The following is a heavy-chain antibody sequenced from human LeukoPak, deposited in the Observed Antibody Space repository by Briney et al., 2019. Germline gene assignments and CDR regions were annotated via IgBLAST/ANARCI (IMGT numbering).Heavy chain of an antibody. D-gene: IGHD6-6*01. CDR1: GGTFSGHT. CDR3: ARGGQLSTGAYFDY. Sequence: SVKVSCKASGGTFSGHTFSWVRQAPGQRLEWMGRIIPILDIANYAQKFQGRVTITADKSTSTACMDLSSLTSEDTAVYYCARGGQLSTGAYFDYWGQGTLVTIAS. J-gene: IGHJ4*02. V-gene: IGHV1-69*02. CDR2: IIPILDIA.